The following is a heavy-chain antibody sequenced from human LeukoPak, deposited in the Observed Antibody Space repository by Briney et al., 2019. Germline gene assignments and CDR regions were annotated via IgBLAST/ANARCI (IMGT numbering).Heavy chain of an antibody. CDR3: ARLSVIVGAALEYYYYYMDV. J-gene: IGHJ6*03. V-gene: IGHV4-39*07. D-gene: IGHD1-26*01. CDR2: IYYSGST. Sequence: SETLSLTCTVSGGSISSSSYYWGWIRQPPGKGLEWIGSIYYSGSTYYNPSLKSRVAISADKSKNQVSLRLTSVTAADTAVYYCARLSVIVGAALEYYYYYMDVWGQGTTVTVSS. CDR1: GGSISSSSYY.